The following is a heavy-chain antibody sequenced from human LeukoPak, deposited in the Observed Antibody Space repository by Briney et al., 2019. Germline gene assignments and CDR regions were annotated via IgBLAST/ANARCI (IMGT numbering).Heavy chain of an antibody. CDR3: VRDKWRSGYSNTFDM. V-gene: IGHV3-33*01. CDR1: GFTFNTYA. D-gene: IGHD3-22*01. Sequence: PGRSLRLSCAASGFTFNTYAMHWVRQAPGKGLEWVAVIWYDGSNKYYVESVKGRFTISRDNSKNTLCLQMNSLRAEDTAVYYCVRDKWRSGYSNTFDMWGQGTMVTVSS. CDR2: IWYDGSNK. J-gene: IGHJ3*02.